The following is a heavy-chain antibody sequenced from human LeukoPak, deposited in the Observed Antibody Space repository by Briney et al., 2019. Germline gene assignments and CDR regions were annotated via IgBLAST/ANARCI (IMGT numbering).Heavy chain of an antibody. D-gene: IGHD3-10*01. CDR3: ARGLLWFGELLYYFDY. CDR1: GCSMSSGDYY. V-gene: IGHV4-30-4*01. CDR2: IYYSGST. J-gene: IGHJ4*02. Sequence: SQTLSLTCTVSGCSMSSGDYYWSWIRQPPGKGLEWIGYIYYSGSTYYNPSLKSRLTISVDTSKNQFSLKLSSVTAADTAVYYCARGLLWFGELLYYFDYWGQGPLVTVSS.